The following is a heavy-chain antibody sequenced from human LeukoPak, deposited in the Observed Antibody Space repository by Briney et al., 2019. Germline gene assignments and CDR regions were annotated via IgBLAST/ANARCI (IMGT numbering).Heavy chain of an antibody. J-gene: IGHJ5*02. CDR1: GGSFSGYY. CDR2: INHSGST. V-gene: IGHV4-34*01. D-gene: IGHD1-26*01. CDR3: ARSDWIVGGLNRFDP. Sequence: SETLSLTCAVYGGSFSGYYWSWIRQPPGKGLEWIGEINHSGSTNYNPSLKSRVTISVDTSKNQFSLKLSSVTAADTAVYYCARSDWIVGGLNRFDPWGQGTLVTVSS.